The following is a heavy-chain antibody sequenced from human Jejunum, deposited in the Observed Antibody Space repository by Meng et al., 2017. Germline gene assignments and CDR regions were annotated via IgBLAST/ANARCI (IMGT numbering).Heavy chain of an antibody. D-gene: IGHD4-17*01. CDR2: ISNSGSN. V-gene: IGHV4-34*01. J-gene: IGHJ4*02. CDR1: GGSLKDFY. Sequence: QVQRQEWGGGLLKPSETPSLTGAVSGGSLKDFYWNWSRQPPGKGLEWIGEISNSGSNNYNPSLKSRVTISVDRSQNQLSMKLTSVSGTDTAVYFCARALGAYGDSGFAYWGQGALVTVSS. CDR3: ARALGAYGDSGFAY.